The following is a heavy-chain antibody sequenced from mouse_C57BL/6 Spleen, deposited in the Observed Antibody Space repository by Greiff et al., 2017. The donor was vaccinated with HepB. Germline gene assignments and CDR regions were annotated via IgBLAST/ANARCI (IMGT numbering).Heavy chain of an antibody. J-gene: IGHJ3*01. CDR1: GYTFTDYY. CDR3: ARGGTGTWFAY. Sequence: VQLKQSGPELVKPGASVKISCKASGYTFTDYYMNWVKQSHGKSLEWIGDINPNNGGTSYNQKFKGKATLTVDKSSSTAYMELRSLTSEDSAVYYCARGGTGTWFAYWGQGTLVTVSA. CDR2: INPNNGGT. D-gene: IGHD4-1*01. V-gene: IGHV1-26*01.